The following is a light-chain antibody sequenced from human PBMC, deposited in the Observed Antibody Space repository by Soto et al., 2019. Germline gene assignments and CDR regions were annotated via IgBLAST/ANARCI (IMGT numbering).Light chain of an antibody. CDR3: CSYAGTYTYV. V-gene: IGLV2-11*01. J-gene: IGLJ1*01. CDR1: DTNIGFYNF. CDR2: DVN. Sequence: QSVLTPPRSVSGSPGQSVTISCTGTDTNIGFYNFVSWYQQHPDKAPHLVIYDVNKRPSGVPDRFSGSKSGKTASLTISGLQADDEADYFCCSYAGTYTYVFGTGTKVTVL.